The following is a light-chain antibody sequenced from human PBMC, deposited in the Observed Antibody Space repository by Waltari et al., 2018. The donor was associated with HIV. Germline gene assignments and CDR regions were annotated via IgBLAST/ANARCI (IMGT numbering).Light chain of an antibody. CDR1: SSNIGSTY. CDR2: NNN. CDR3: AAWDNSLSGVI. V-gene: IGLV1-47*01. Sequence: QSVLTQPPSASGTPGQRVTIFCSGSSSNIGSTYVYWYQCLPGTAPKLLIYNNNQRPSGAPDRFSGSKSGTSASLAISGLRSEDEADYYCAAWDNSLSGVIFGGGTKLTVL. J-gene: IGLJ2*01.